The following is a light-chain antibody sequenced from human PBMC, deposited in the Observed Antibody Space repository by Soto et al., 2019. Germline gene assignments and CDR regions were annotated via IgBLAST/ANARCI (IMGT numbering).Light chain of an antibody. CDR2: GAS. CDR1: QSIQSD. CDR3: QQYNNWPWT. J-gene: IGKJ1*01. V-gene: IGKV3-15*01. Sequence: EIMMTQSPATLSVSPGERAALSCRASQSIQSDLAWYQQKPGQGPRLLIYGASTRATGIPVRLSGSGSGTEFTLTISRLQSEDFALYFCQQYNNWPWTFGQGTK.